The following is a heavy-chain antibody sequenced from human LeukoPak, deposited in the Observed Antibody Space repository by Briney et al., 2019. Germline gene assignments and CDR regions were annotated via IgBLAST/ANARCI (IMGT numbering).Heavy chain of an antibody. J-gene: IGHJ4*02. D-gene: IGHD3-22*01. V-gene: IGHV3-23*01. CDR3: ARRGVVIRVILVGFHKEAFYFDS. Sequence: GGSLRLSCAVSGITLSNYGMSWVRQAPGKGLEWVAGISGSGGSTNYADSVKGRFTISRDNPKNTLYLQMNSLRAEDTAVYFCARRGVVIRVILVGFHKEAFYFDSWGQGALVTVSS. CDR2: ISGSGGST. CDR1: GITLSNYG.